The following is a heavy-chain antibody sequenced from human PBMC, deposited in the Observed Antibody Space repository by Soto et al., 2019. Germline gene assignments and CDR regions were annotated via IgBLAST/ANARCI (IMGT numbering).Heavy chain of an antibody. CDR1: GGSFSGYY. V-gene: IGHV4-34*01. CDR2: INHSGST. CDR3: AREPYGCYFDY. Sequence: SETLSLTCAVYGGSFSGYYWSWIRQPPGKGLEWVGEINHSGSTNYNPSLKSRVTISVDTSKNQFSLKLSSVTAADTAVYYCAREPYGCYFDYWGQGTLVTVSS. D-gene: IGHD3-10*01. J-gene: IGHJ4*02.